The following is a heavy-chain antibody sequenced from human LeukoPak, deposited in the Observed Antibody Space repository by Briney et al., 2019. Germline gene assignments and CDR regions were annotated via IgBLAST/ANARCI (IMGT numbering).Heavy chain of an antibody. V-gene: IGHV4-59*01. CDR2: ICCTGSP. CDR3: ARVARGPVEL. D-gene: IGHD1-7*01. J-gene: IGHJ4*02. Sequence: SETLSLTCTVSVGSISTYYWSWIRQPPGKGLEWIGYICCTGSPTYNPSLRSQFTISIDTPKNQFSLKLDSVTAADTAVYYCARVARGPVELWGQGTLVTVSS. CDR1: VGSISTYY.